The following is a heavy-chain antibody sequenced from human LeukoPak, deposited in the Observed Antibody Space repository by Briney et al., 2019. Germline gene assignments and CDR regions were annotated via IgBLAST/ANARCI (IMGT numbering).Heavy chain of an antibody. J-gene: IGHJ3*02. V-gene: IGHV4-30-4*08. Sequence: SQTLSLTCTVSGGSISSGDYYWSWIRQPPGKGLEWIGYIYYSGSTYYNPSLKSRVTISVDTSKNQFSLKLSSVTAADTAVYYCARSQDGGLDAFDIWGQGTMVTVSS. CDR1: GGSISSGDYY. CDR3: ARSQDGGLDAFDI. CDR2: IYYSGST. D-gene: IGHD2-15*01.